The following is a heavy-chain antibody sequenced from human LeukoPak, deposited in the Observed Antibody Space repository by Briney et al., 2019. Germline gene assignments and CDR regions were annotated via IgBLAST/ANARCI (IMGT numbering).Heavy chain of an antibody. Sequence: GGSLRLSCAASGFTFSSYGMHWVRQAPGKGLEWVAVISYDGSNKYYADSVKGRFTISRDNSKNTLYLQMNSLRAEDTAVYYCAKKDMIVVVSPPDYWGQGTLVTVSS. D-gene: IGHD3-22*01. CDR1: GFTFSSYG. V-gene: IGHV3-30*18. J-gene: IGHJ4*02. CDR2: ISYDGSNK. CDR3: AKKDMIVVVSPPDY.